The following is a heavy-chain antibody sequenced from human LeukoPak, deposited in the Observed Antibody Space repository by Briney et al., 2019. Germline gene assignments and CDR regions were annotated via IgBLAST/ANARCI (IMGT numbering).Heavy chain of an antibody. Sequence: GGSLRLSCAASGFTFSSYEMNWVRQAPGKGLEWVSSISSSSSYIYYADSVKGRFTISRDNAKNSLYLQMNSLRAEDTAVYYCARDAGGTSHWDYYYNYVDVWGQGATVIVSS. V-gene: IGHV3-21*01. CDR3: ARDAGGTSHWDYYYNYVDV. CDR1: GFTFSSYE. CDR2: ISSSSSYI. J-gene: IGHJ6*03. D-gene: IGHD2-2*01.